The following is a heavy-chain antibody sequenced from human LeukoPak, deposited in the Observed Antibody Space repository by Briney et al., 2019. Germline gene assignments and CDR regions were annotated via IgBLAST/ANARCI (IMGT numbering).Heavy chain of an antibody. V-gene: IGHV4-61*02. D-gene: IGHD2-2*02. CDR2: IYTSGST. J-gene: IGHJ4*02. Sequence: PSETLSLTCTVSGGSISSGSYYWSWIRQPAGKGLEWIGRIYTSGSTNYNPSLKSRVTISVDTSKNQFSLKLSSVTAADTAVYYCARWAYCSSASCYTGYYFDYWGQGTPVTVSS. CDR3: ARWAYCSSASCYTGYYFDY. CDR1: GGSISSGSYY.